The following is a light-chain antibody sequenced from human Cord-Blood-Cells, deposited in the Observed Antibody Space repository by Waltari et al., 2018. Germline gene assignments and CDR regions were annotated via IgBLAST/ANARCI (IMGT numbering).Light chain of an antibody. CDR1: QSIRSY. J-gene: IGKJ1*01. V-gene: IGKV1-39*01. Sequence: DIQMTQSPSSLSASVGDRVTITCLASQSIRSYLNWYQQKPGKAPKLLIYAASSLQSGVPARFSGSGSGTDFTLTISSLQAEDLATYYCQQSYSTPTFGQGTKVEIK. CDR2: AAS. CDR3: QQSYSTPT.